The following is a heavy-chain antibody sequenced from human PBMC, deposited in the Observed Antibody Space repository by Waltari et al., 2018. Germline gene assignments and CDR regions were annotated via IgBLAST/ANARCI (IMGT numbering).Heavy chain of an antibody. CDR1: GFTVSSNY. J-gene: IGHJ4*02. Sequence: EVQLVESGGGLVQPGGSLILSCAASGFTVSSNYMSWVRQAPGKGLEWVSVIYSGGSTYYADSVKGRFTISRDNSKNTLYLQMNSLRAEDTAVYYCARDQKWGSSSYFDYWGQGTLVTVSS. D-gene: IGHD6-6*01. CDR2: IYSGGST. CDR3: ARDQKWGSSSYFDY. V-gene: IGHV3-66*01.